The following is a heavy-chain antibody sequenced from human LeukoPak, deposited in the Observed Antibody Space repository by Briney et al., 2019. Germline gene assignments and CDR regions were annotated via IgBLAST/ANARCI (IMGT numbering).Heavy chain of an antibody. CDR1: GGSISSSSYY. V-gene: IGHV4-39*07. D-gene: IGHD2-8*01. J-gene: IGHJ4*02. Sequence: PSETLSLTCTVSGGSISSSSYYRSWIRQPPGKGLEWIGEINHSGSTNYNPSLKSRVTISVDTSKNQFSLKLSSVTAADTAVYYCARRWPGRGCWDYWGQGTLVTVSS. CDR2: INHSGST. CDR3: ARRWPGRGCWDY.